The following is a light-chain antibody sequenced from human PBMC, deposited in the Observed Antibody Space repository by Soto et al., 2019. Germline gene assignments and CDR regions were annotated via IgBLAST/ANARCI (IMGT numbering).Light chain of an antibody. CDR1: QDISNY. CDR2: DAS. V-gene: IGKV1-33*01. CDR3: QQYDNLPLT. Sequence: DIQMTQSPSSLSASVGDRVTKTCQASQDISNYLNWYQQKPGKAPKLLIYDASNLETGVPSRFSGSGSGTDFTFTISSLQPEDIATYYCQQYDNLPLTFGGGTKVDIK. J-gene: IGKJ4*01.